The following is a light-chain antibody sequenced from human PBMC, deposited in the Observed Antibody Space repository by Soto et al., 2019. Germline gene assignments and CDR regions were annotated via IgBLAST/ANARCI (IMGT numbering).Light chain of an antibody. Sequence: EIVLTQSPATLSLSPGERATLSCRASQSVSTFLGWYQQKPGQAPRLLISDASNRATGIPARFSGSGSGTDFTLTISRLEPEDFAMYYCQQRSNWPPTFGQGTRLEIK. J-gene: IGKJ5*01. CDR3: QQRSNWPPT. CDR2: DAS. V-gene: IGKV3-11*01. CDR1: QSVSTF.